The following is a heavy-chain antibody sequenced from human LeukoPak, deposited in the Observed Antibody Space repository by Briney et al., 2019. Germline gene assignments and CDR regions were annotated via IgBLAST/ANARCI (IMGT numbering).Heavy chain of an antibody. CDR2: INDSGST. D-gene: IGHD5-18*01. CDR3: ARGSHPQPSRAFDI. J-gene: IGHJ3*02. Sequence: SETLSLTCTVYGGSFSGYYWSWIRQPPGKGLEWIGEINDSGSTNYNPSLKSRVTISVDTSKNQFSLKLSSVTAADTAVYYCARGSHPQPSRAFDIWGQGTMVTVSS. CDR1: GGSFSGYY. V-gene: IGHV4-34*01.